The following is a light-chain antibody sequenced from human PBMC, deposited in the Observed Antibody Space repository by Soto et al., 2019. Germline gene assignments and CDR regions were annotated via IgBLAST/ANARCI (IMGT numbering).Light chain of an antibody. V-gene: IGKV3-15*01. CDR3: LQYHNLLA. CDR1: QNIYYN. CDR2: RAS. Sequence: ILMTQSPAPVSVSPGESATLSCRASQNIYYNVAWYQHRPGQAPRLLIYRASTRAPVVPARFSGSGAGTEFTLTSSILQPEYVTVYSCLQYHNLLAFGQGTKVEI. J-gene: IGKJ1*01.